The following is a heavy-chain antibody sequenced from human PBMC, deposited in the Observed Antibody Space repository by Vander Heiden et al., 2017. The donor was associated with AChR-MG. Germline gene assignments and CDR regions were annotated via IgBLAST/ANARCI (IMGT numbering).Heavy chain of an antibody. CDR1: GFTFSSYA. CDR3: AKDRQSGSYPRERYFDY. V-gene: IGHV3-23*01. Sequence: EVQLLESGGGLVQPGGSLRLSCAASGFTFSSYAMSWVRQAPGKGLEWVSTISGSGGSTYYADSVKGRFTISRDNSKNTLYLQMNSLRAEDTAVYYCAKDRQSGSYPRERYFDYWGQGTLVTVSS. D-gene: IGHD1-26*01. CDR2: ISGSGGST. J-gene: IGHJ4*02.